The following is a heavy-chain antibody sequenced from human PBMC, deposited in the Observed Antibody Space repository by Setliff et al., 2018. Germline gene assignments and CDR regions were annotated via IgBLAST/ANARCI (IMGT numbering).Heavy chain of an antibody. D-gene: IGHD3-10*01. CDR2: ISPSSSHI. CDR3: ARAKGTTMATQYFDY. J-gene: IGHJ4*02. V-gene: IGHV3-21*01. CDR1: GFTSSTYS. Sequence: GGSLRLSCAASGFTSSTYSLIWVRQAPGTGLEWVSSISPSSSHIYYADSAEGRFTISRDNAKNSLYLQLNSLRAEDTAVYYCARAKGTTMATQYFDYWGQGTLVTVSS.